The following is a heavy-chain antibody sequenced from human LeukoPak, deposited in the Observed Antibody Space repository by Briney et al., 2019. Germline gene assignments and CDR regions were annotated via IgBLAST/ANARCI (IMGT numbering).Heavy chain of an antibody. V-gene: IGHV4-39*02. D-gene: IGHD4-11*01. CDR2: IYSGGET. CDR1: GDSISSSHYY. J-gene: IGHJ4*02. CDR3: VRDYSNFVQGD. Sequence: SETLSLTCTVSGDSISSSHYYWGWIRQSPGKGPEWIGSIYSGGETHYNPSLNSRVTIFLDTSKNRFSLNLISVTATDTAVYYCVRDYSNFVQGDWGQGTLVTVSS.